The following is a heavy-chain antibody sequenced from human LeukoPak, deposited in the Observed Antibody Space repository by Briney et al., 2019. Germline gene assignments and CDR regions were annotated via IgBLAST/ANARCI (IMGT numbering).Heavy chain of an antibody. J-gene: IGHJ4*02. CDR1: GGSFSGYY. V-gene: IGHV4-34*01. CDR3: ARMAVAGSY. CDR2: INHSGST. Sequence: NPSETLSLTGAVYGGSFSGYYWSWIRQPPGKGLEWIGEINHSGSTNYNPSLKSRVTISVDTSKNQFSLKLSSVTAADTAVYYCARMAVAGSYWGQGTLVTVSS. D-gene: IGHD6-19*01.